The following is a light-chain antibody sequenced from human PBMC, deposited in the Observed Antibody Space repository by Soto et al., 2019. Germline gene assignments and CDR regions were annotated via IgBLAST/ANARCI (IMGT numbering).Light chain of an antibody. CDR2: ANN. CDR1: SSNIGAGYD. CDR3: QSYDSSLSGYV. J-gene: IGLJ1*01. V-gene: IGLV1-40*01. Sequence: QSALTQPPSVSGAPGQRVTISCTGSSSNIGAGYDVHWYQQLPGTAPKLLIYANNNRPSGVPGRFSGSKSGTSASLAITGLQAEDEADCYCQSYDSSLSGYVFGTGTKVTVL.